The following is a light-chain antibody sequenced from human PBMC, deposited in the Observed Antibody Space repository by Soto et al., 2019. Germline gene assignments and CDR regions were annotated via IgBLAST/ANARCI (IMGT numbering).Light chain of an antibody. CDR1: QSITRW. CDR3: QQCISYPFT. CDR2: TAS. V-gene: IGKV1-5*03. J-gene: IGKJ2*01. Sequence: DIQMTQSPSTLSASVGDRVTITCRASQSITRWMAWYQQKPGNAPKLLVSTASILDGGVPLRFSGSGFGSEFTVTISFHWPDFFAIYYCQQCISYPFTFGQGTKLDI.